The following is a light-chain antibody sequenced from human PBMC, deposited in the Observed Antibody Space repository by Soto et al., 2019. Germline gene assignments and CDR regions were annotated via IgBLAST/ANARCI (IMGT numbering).Light chain of an antibody. V-gene: IGLV2-14*01. CDR2: ELT. Sequence: QSVLTQPASVSGSRGQSITISCTGTSSDVAIYNHVSWYQHHPGKAPKLIIYELTNRPSGVPDRLSGSRSCSTASLTISGLQSDDDDDYYCCFFGGNSYVFGTGTKLTVL. CDR1: SSDVAIYNH. J-gene: IGLJ1*01. CDR3: CFFGGNSYV.